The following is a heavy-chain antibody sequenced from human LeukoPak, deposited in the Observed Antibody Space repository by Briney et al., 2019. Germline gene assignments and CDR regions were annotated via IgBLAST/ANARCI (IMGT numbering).Heavy chain of an antibody. D-gene: IGHD3-10*01. CDR1: GFTFSSHW. V-gene: IGHV3-7*01. CDR2: IKEDGSQK. J-gene: IGHJ4*02. Sequence: PGGSLRLSCAASGFTFSSHWMSWVRQAPGKGLEGVANIKEDGSQKYYVDSVKGRFTISRDNAKNSLYLQMNSLRVEDTAVYYCARNGRSGDYWGQGTLVTISS. CDR3: ARNGRSGDY.